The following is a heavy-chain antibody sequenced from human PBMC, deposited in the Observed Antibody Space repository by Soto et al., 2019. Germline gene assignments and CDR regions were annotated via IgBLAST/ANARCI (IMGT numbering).Heavy chain of an antibody. V-gene: IGHV4-30-2*01. Sequence: PSETLSLTCAVSGGSISSGGYSWSWIRQPPGKGLEWIVYIYHSGSTYYNPSLKSRVTISVDRSKNQFSLKLSSVTAADTAVYYCASSLCRHHGRYCSGGSFHTSWYFDLWGRGTLVTVSS. J-gene: IGHJ2*01. D-gene: IGHD2-15*01. CDR2: IYHSGST. CDR1: GGSISSGGYS. CDR3: ASSLCRHHGRYCSGGSFHTSWYFDL.